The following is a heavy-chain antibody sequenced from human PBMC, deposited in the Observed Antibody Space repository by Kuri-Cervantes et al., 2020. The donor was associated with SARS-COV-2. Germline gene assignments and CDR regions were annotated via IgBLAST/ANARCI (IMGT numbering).Heavy chain of an antibody. Sequence: ASVKVSCKASGYTFTGYYMHWVRQAPGQGLEWMGWINPNSGGTNYAQKFQGRVTMTRDTSISTAYMELSSLRSEDTAVYYCARGDDFWTGADYFDYRGQGTLVTVSS. CDR2: INPNSGGT. CDR1: GYTFTGYY. D-gene: IGHD3-3*01. CDR3: ARGDDFWTGADYFDY. V-gene: IGHV1-2*02. J-gene: IGHJ4*02.